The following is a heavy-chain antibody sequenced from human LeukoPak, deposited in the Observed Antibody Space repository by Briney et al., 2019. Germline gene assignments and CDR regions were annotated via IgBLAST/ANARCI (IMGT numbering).Heavy chain of an antibody. CDR3: ARDIVVVDNNCFDP. J-gene: IGHJ5*02. V-gene: IGHV4-34*01. D-gene: IGHD2-15*01. Sequence: SETLSLTCAGYVGSFSGYYWSGTRQPPGKGLEWMGEINHSGSTNYNPSLKSRGTISVDTSKNQLSLRLSSVTAADTAVYYCARDIVVVDNNCFDPWGQGILVTVSS. CDR1: VGSFSGYY. CDR2: INHSGST.